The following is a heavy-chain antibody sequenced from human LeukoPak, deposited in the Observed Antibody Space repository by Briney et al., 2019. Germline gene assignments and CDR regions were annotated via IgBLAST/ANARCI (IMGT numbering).Heavy chain of an antibody. CDR2: TYYRSKWYD. V-gene: IGHV6-1*01. J-gene: IGHJ4*02. CDR1: GDSVSSNTAA. D-gene: IGHD6-19*01. CDR3: ARNNPNSSGWYSFDS. Sequence: SQTLSLTCAISGDSVSSNTAAWNWIRQSPSRGLGWLGRTYYRSKWYDDYAVFVKSRIIINPDTSKNQFYLQLNSVTPEDTAVYYCARNNPNSSGWYSFDSWGQGTLVTVSS.